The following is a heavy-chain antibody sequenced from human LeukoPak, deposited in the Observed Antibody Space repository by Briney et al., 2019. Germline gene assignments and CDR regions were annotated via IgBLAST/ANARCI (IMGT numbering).Heavy chain of an antibody. Sequence: GGSLRLSCAASGFTFSSYSMNWVRQAPGKRLEWVSYISASSTTIYYADSVKGRFTISRDNAKNSLYLQMNSLRAEDTAVYYCARAWREAAAFVYFHHWGQGTLVTVSP. V-gene: IGHV3-48*01. D-gene: IGHD6-13*01. CDR3: ARAWREAAAFVYFHH. J-gene: IGHJ1*01. CDR1: GFTFSSYS. CDR2: ISASSTTI.